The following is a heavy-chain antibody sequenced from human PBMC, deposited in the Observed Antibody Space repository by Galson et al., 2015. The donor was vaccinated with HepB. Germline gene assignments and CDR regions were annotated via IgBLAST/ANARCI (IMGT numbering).Heavy chain of an antibody. CDR3: ARDRSGDVDY. Sequence: SLRLSCAASGFTFSSYAMHWVRQAPGKGLEWVAVISYDGSNKYYADSVKGRFTISRDNSKNTLYLQMNSLRAEDTAVYYCARDRSGDVDYWGQGTLVTVSS. J-gene: IGHJ4*02. D-gene: IGHD6-25*01. CDR1: GFTFSSYA. V-gene: IGHV3-30*04. CDR2: ISYDGSNK.